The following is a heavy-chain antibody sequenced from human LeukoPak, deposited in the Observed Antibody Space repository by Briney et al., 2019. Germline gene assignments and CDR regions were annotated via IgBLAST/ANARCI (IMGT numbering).Heavy chain of an antibody. J-gene: IGHJ4*02. CDR1: GISLSNYA. CDR3: AKRGVVIRGILVIGYHQEAYHYDF. CDR2: ISERGGRT. Sequence: GGSLRLSCVVSGISLSNYAMTWVRQAPGKGLEWVSYISERGGRTTYADSVKGRFTISRDTSLNTLYLQMNNLRAEDTAVYFCAKRGVVIRGILVIGYHQEAYHYDFWGQGVLVTVSS. D-gene: IGHD3-10*01. V-gene: IGHV3-23*01.